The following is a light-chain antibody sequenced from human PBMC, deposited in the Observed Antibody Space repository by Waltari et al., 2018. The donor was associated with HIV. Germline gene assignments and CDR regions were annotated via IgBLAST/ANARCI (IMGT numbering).Light chain of an antibody. Sequence: DIVMTQSPDSLAVSLGARATINCKSSQRLLYTYQKKNFLAWYQQTPGQPPRLLVSWASTRESGVPDRFSGSGSETDFTLTISSLQAEDVAVYYCQQYYKTPPTFGGGTKVEIK. V-gene: IGKV4-1*01. CDR1: QRLLYTYQKKNF. CDR2: WAS. CDR3: QQYYKTPPT. J-gene: IGKJ4*01.